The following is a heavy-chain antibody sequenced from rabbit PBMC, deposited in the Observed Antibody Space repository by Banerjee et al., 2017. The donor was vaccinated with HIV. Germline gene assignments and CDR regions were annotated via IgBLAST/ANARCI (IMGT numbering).Heavy chain of an antibody. V-gene: IGHV1S45*01. D-gene: IGHD5-1*01. CDR1: GFSFSNKDV. CDR3: ARDLVGVIGWNFNL. CDR2: INTSSGKA. Sequence: QEQLEESGGDLVKPEGSLTLTCTASGFSFSNKDVMCWVRQAPGKGLEWIACINTSSGKAVYATWAKGRFTISKTSWTTVTLQMTSLTAADTATYFCARDLVGVIGWNFNLWGPGTLVTVS. J-gene: IGHJ4*01.